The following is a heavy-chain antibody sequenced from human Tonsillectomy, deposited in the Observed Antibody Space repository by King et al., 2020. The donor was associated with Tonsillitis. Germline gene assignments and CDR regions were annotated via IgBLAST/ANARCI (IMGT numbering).Heavy chain of an antibody. J-gene: IGHJ6*03. CDR1: GGSISRYY. D-gene: IGHD3-3*01. Sequence: QLQESGPGLVKPSETLSLTCTVSGGSISRYYWTWIRQPPGKGLEWIGYIYYTGGTNYNPSPESRVTILIDTSKNQFSLNLRSVTAADTAVYYCARGSLRSYYYYYYMDVWGKGSTVTVSS. V-gene: IGHV4-59*01. CDR2: IYYTGGT. CDR3: ARGSLRSYYYYYYMDV.